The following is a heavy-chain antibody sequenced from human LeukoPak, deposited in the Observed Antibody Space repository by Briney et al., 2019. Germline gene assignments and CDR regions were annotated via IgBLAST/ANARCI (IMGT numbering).Heavy chain of an antibody. V-gene: IGHV4-39*07. Sequence: PSETLSLTCTVSSGSIRNSNYYWGWIRQPPGKGLEWIGSIFYDGSSDYNPSLKSRVTISVDTSKNQFSLKLSSVTAADTAVYYCAVAWDFWSALPHWGQGTLVTVSS. CDR1: SGSIRNSNYY. CDR2: IFYDGSS. J-gene: IGHJ4*02. D-gene: IGHD3-3*01. CDR3: AVAWDFWSALPH.